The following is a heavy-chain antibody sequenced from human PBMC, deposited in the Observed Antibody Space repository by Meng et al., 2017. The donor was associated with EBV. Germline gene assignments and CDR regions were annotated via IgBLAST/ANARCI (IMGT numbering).Heavy chain of an antibody. J-gene: IGHJ4*02. CDR2: INFSRTT. D-gene: IGHD2-21*02. CDR1: GGSVTNRNYS. CDR3: ARGDLHGDCYYCLDY. V-gene: IGHV4-39*07. Sequence: QVQWQEWGPGLVQPSETLTLTCSVSGGSVTNRNYSWAWIRQAPGKVVEWIATINFSRTTTYNPDLKSGVIMSVDTSKNQFSLRLNSVPAVDSAIYYCARGDLHGDCYYCLDYWGQGTLVTVSS.